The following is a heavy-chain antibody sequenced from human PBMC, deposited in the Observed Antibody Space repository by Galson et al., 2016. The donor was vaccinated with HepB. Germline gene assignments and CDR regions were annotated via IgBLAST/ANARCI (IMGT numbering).Heavy chain of an antibody. CDR2: ISGTSASI. D-gene: IGHD2-15*01. CDR1: GFSFSSYA. J-gene: IGHJ6*02. Sequence: SLRLSCAFSGFSFSSYAMNWVRQAPGKGLEWVSVISGTSASIFYGDSVKGRFTISRDNSKNTLYLQMNRLRAEDTAVYYCAKGGTPDDQTVNYAMDVWGQGTTVTVSS. CDR3: AKGGTPDDQTVNYAMDV. V-gene: IGHV3-23*01.